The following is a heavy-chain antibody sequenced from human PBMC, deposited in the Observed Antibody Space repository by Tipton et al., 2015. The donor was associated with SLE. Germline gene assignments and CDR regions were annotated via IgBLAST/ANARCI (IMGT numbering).Heavy chain of an antibody. D-gene: IGHD3-22*01. J-gene: IGHJ4*02. Sequence: TLSLTCTVSGGSISSYYWSWIRQPPGKGLEWIGYIYYSGGTNYNPSLKSRVTISVDTSKNQFSLKLSSVTAADTAVYYCARSTYYYDSSGYYSLDYWGQGTLVTVSS. CDR3: ARSTYYYDSSGYYSLDY. CDR1: GGSISSYY. V-gene: IGHV4-59*01. CDR2: IYYSGGT.